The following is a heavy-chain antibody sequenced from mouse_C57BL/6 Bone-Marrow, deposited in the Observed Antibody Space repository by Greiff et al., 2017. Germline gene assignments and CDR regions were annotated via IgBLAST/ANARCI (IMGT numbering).Heavy chain of an antibody. Sequence: VQLQQSGAELVRPGASVKLSCTASGFNIKDDYMHWVKQRPEQGLEWIGWIDPENGDTEYASKFQGKATITADTSSNTAYLQLSSLTSEDTAVYYCTTHYEYVLFAYWGQGTLVTVSA. V-gene: IGHV14-4*01. D-gene: IGHD2-4*01. J-gene: IGHJ3*01. CDR3: TTHYEYVLFAY. CDR2: IDPENGDT. CDR1: GFNIKDDY.